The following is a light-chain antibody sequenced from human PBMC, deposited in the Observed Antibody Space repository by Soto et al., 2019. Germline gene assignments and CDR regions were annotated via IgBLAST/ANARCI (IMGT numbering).Light chain of an antibody. Sequence: QSVLTQPPSASGTPGQRVTISCSGGSSNIGSKTVNWYQQVPGTAPKLLIYGYNLRPSGVPDRFSGSKSGTSASLAVSRLQSEDEADYYCAAWDDSLNGWVFGGGTKLTVL. V-gene: IGLV1-44*01. J-gene: IGLJ3*02. CDR2: GYN. CDR3: AAWDDSLNGWV. CDR1: SSNIGSKT.